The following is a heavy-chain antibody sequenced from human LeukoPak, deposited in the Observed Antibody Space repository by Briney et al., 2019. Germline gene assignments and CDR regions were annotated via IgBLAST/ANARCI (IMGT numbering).Heavy chain of an antibody. Sequence: SETLSLTCAVSGYSISSGYYWGWVRQPAGKGLEWIGRIYATGSTKFNPSLKSRLTLSMDTSTNQLTLRLTSVTAADTAVYFCARQGYTASYYFLDFWSQGTLVTVSS. J-gene: IGHJ4*02. CDR2: IYATGST. D-gene: IGHD1-26*01. V-gene: IGHV4-38-2*01. CDR3: ARQGYTASYYFLDF. CDR1: GYSISSGYY.